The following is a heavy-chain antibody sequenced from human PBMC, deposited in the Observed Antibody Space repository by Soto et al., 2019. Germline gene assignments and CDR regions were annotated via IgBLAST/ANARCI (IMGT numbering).Heavy chain of an antibody. CDR1: GGSIISSSYY. CDR3: ARLASNYGGNSVNFDS. V-gene: IGHV4-39*01. J-gene: IGHJ4*02. D-gene: IGHD4-17*01. Sequence: SETLSLTCTVSGGSIISSSYYWGWIRQPPGKGLEWIGSIYHSGNTFYSPSLKSRVTISVDTSKNQFSLRLTSVTAADSAVYYCARLASNYGGNSVNFDSWGQGTLVTVSS. CDR2: IYHSGNT.